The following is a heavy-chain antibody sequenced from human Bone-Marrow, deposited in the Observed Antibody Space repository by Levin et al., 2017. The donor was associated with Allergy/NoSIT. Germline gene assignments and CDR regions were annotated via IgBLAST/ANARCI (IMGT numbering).Heavy chain of an antibody. CDR3: ARDGLSMRFLEWSNWFDP. CDR2: IIPIFGTA. J-gene: IGHJ5*02. D-gene: IGHD3-3*01. V-gene: IGHV1-69*13. Sequence: WASVKVSCKASGGTFSSYAISWVRQAPGQGLEWMGGIIPIFGTANYAQKFQGRVTITADESTSTAYMELSSLRSEDTAVYYCARDGLSMRFLEWSNWFDPWGQGTLVTVSS. CDR1: GGTFSSYA.